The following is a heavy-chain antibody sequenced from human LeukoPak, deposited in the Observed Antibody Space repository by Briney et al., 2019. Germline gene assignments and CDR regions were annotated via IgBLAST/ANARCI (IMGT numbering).Heavy chain of an antibody. V-gene: IGHV3-23*01. CDR3: AKDRIVVVVAATNYYFDY. CDR2: ISGSGGST. D-gene: IGHD2-15*01. J-gene: IGHJ4*02. Sequence: GESLRLSYAASGLTVSSKHMSWVRQAPGKGLEWVSAISGSGGSTYYADSVKGRFTISRDNSKNTLYLQMNSLRAEDTAVYYCAKDRIVVVVAATNYYFDYWGQGTLVTVSS. CDR1: GLTVSSKH.